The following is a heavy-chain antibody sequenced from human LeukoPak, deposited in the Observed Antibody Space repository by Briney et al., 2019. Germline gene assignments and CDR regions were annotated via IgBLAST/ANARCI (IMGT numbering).Heavy chain of an antibody. J-gene: IGHJ5*02. CDR3: TRVNLRGSQYNWFDP. Sequence: SVKVSCKTSGGTFNSHIFGWVRQAPGQGLEWMGRITPVSGSVKYAQKFQGRMSIFADGSTTTAYMELNSLTSEDTAVYFCTRVNLRGSQYNWFDPWGQGTLVTVSS. CDR1: GGTFNSHI. V-gene: IGHV1-69*08. CDR2: ITPVSGSV. D-gene: IGHD1-26*01.